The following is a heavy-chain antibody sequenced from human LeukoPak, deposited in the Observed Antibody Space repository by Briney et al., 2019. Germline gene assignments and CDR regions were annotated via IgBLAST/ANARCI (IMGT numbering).Heavy chain of an antibody. CDR2: IKQDGSEK. D-gene: IGHD4-17*01. CDR3: ARAGLSSVTTLWY. J-gene: IGHJ4*02. CDR1: GFTFSSYW. Sequence: PGGSLRLSCAASGFTFSSYWMSWVRQAPGKGLEWVANIKQDGSEKYYVDSVKGRFTISRDNAKNSLYLQTNSLRAEDTAVYYCARAGLSSVTTLWYWGQGTLVTVSS. V-gene: IGHV3-7*01.